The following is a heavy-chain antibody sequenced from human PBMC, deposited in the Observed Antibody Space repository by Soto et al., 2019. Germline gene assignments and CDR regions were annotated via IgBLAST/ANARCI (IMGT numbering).Heavy chain of an antibody. CDR1: GFTFSDYY. J-gene: IGHJ4*02. V-gene: IGHV3-11*01. CDR3: ARRRSSSVYFDY. CDR2: ISSSGSTI. D-gene: IGHD6-6*01. Sequence: PGGFLRLSCAASGFTFSDYYMSWIRQAPGKGLEWVSYISSSGSTIYYADSVKGRFTISRDNAKNSLYLQMNSLRAEDTAVYYCARRRSSSVYFDYWGQGTPVTVSS.